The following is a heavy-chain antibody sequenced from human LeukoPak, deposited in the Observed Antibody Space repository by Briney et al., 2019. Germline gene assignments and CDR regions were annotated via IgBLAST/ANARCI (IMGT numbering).Heavy chain of an antibody. Sequence: GGSLRLSCAASGGSVSSNYRSWVRQAPGKGLEYIAVTYSSGATYYADSVRDRVTISRDKSRNTLYLQMTSLRTEANAVYYCARAPTYRSSLDFWGQGTLVTVSS. D-gene: IGHD6-6*01. V-gene: IGHV3-53*01. CDR2: TYSSGAT. CDR1: GGSVSSNY. CDR3: ARAPTYRSSLDF. J-gene: IGHJ4*02.